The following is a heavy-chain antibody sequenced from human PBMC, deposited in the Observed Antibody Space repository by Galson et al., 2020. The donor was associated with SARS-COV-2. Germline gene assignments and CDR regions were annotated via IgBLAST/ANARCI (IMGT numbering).Heavy chain of an antibody. Sequence: SETLSLTCAVYGGSFSGYYWSWIRQPPGKGLEWIGEINHSGSTNYNPSLKSRVTISVDTSKNQFSLKLSSVTAADTAVYYCARGQDIVATIYFDYWGQGTLVTVSS. CDR1: GGSFSGYY. CDR2: INHSGST. D-gene: IGHD5-12*01. J-gene: IGHJ4*02. CDR3: ARGQDIVATIYFDY. V-gene: IGHV4-34*01.